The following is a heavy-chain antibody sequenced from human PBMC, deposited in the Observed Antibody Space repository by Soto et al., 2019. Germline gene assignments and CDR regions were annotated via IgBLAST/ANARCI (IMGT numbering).Heavy chain of an antibody. Sequence: QVQLVQSGAEVKKPGSSVKVSCKASGGTFSSYAISWVRQAPGQGLEWMGGIIPIFGTANYAQKFQGRVTITADESTSTAYIELSSPRSEDTAVYYCARDYYDSSGYHDFDYWGQGTLVTVSS. CDR3: ARDYYDSSGYHDFDY. J-gene: IGHJ4*02. V-gene: IGHV1-69*01. CDR2: IIPIFGTA. CDR1: GGTFSSYA. D-gene: IGHD3-22*01.